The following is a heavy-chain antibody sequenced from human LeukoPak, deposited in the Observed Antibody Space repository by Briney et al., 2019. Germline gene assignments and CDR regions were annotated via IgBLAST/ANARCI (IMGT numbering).Heavy chain of an antibody. CDR2: IIPILGIA. J-gene: IGHJ5*02. Sequence: ASVTVSCKASGGTFSSYAISWVRQAPGQGLEWMGRIIPILGIANYAQKFQGRVTITADKSTSTAYMELSSLRSEDTAVYYCARDPGGYYYDSSGYYTSWGQGTLVTVSS. CDR1: GGTFSSYA. D-gene: IGHD3-22*01. CDR3: ARDPGGYYYDSSGYYTS. V-gene: IGHV1-69*04.